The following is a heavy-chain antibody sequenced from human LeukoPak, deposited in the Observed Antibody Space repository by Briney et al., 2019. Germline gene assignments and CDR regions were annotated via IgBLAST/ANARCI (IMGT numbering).Heavy chain of an antibody. CDR3: ARATTVVDPFDY. CDR2: TNAGNGNT. CDR1: GYTITSYA. V-gene: IGHV1-3*01. D-gene: IGHD4-23*01. J-gene: IGHJ4*02. Sequence: ASVNVSCKASGYTITSYAMHWVRQAPGQRLEWMGWTNAGNGNTKYSQKFQGRVTITRDTSASTAYLELSSLRSEDTAVYYCARATTVVDPFDYWGQGTLVTVSS.